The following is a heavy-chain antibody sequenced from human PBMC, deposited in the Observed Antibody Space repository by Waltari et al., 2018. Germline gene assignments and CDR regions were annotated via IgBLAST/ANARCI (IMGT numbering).Heavy chain of an antibody. CDR3: ARAWFNSGFDY. Sequence: VQLLQSGADVNRPGASVTVSCKDSGYTFTANYVHWVRQAPAQGLDWRGWIHPNSGATDYAQQFQGRVTMTLDTSISTLYKELSRLGSDDTAVYYCARAWFNSGFDYWGQGSLVTVSS. D-gene: IGHD3-10*01. J-gene: IGHJ4*02. CDR1: GYTFTANY. CDR2: IHPNSGAT. V-gene: IGHV1-2*02.